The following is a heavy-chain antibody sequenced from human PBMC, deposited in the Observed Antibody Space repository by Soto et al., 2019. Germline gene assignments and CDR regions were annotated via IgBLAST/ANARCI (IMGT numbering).Heavy chain of an antibody. D-gene: IGHD2-15*01. CDR1: GGTFSSYA. CDR3: AREVVVVVAATHNYYYYMDV. V-gene: IGHV1-69*13. J-gene: IGHJ6*03. Sequence: SVKVSCKASGGTFSSYAISWVRQAPGQGLEWMGGIIPIFGTANYAQKFQGRVTITADESTSTAYMELSSLRSEDTAVYYCAREVVVVVAATHNYYYYMDVWGKGTTVTVSS. CDR2: IIPIFGTA.